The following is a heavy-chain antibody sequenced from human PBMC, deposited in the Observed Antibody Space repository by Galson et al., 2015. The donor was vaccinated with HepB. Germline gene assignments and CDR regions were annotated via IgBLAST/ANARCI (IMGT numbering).Heavy chain of an antibody. Sequence: SETLSLTCTVSGGSISSSGYYWGWIRQPPGKGLEWIGSIYYGGNTYYNPSLESRVTISVDTSKNQFSLKLSSVTAADTAVYHCARHRPRDCSGTKCYSRRQGYWFDPWGQGTLVTVSS. CDR3: ARHRPRDCSGTKCYSRRQGYWFDP. CDR2: IYYGGNT. D-gene: IGHD2-2*01. V-gene: IGHV4-39*01. J-gene: IGHJ5*02. CDR1: GGSISSSGYY.